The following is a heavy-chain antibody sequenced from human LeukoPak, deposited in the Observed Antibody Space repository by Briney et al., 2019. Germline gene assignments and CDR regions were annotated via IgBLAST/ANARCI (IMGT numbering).Heavy chain of an antibody. Sequence: GASVKVSCKASGYTFTINHIHWVRQAPGQGLEWMGVINPSGDSTTYAQNFQGRVTMTRDTSTSTVYMELRSLRSEDTAIYYCAKLATSDTGETNWGQGTLVTVSS. CDR3: AKLATSDTGETN. CDR2: INPSGDST. J-gene: IGHJ4*02. V-gene: IGHV1-46*01. CDR1: GYTFTINH. D-gene: IGHD3-16*01.